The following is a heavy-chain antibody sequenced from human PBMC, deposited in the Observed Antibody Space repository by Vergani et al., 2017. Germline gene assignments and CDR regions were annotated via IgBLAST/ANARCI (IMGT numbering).Heavy chain of an antibody. CDR3: AGEAEDAFNLGH. J-gene: IGHJ4*02. CDR1: GGSLRSHMW. CDR2: TNESETS. Sequence: QVHLHESGPGLVKPPGTLSLTCVVSGGSLRSHMWWSWVRLSPGKGLEWIGETNESETSNYNPSLNSLVTISVDKSTNQCSLKLDAVTAADSGLYYCAGEAEDAFNLGHWGQGTLVTVSS. V-gene: IGHV4-4*03. D-gene: IGHD5-24*01.